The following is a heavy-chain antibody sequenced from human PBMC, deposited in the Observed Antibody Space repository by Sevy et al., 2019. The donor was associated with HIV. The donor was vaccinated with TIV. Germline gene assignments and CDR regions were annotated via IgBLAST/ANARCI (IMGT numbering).Heavy chain of an antibody. CDR3: AGGWAAGAFDI. D-gene: IGHD6-25*01. J-gene: IGHJ3*02. CDR1: GDTFKDYA. V-gene: IGHV1-69*13. CDR2: IIPLFGIA. Sequence: ASVKVSCKASGDTFKDYAISWVRQAPGQGLEWMGAIIPLFGIANYAQKFQGRVTITADASTSTSYLDLYSLTSEDTAMYFGAGGWAAGAFDIWGHGTMVTVSS.